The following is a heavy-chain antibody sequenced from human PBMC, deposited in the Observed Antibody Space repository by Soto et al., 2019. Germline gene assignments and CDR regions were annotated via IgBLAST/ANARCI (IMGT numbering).Heavy chain of an antibody. CDR2: IIPIFGTA. CDR3: VRDADAWKGYCSGGSCLSIDY. D-gene: IGHD2-15*01. J-gene: IGHJ4*02. CDR1: GGTFSSYA. Sequence: QVQLVQSGAEVKKPGSSVKVSCKASGGTFSSYAISWVRQAPGQGLEWMGGIIPIFGTANYAQKFQGRVTITADNSTSTAYMVLSSLRSEDTAVYYCVRDADAWKGYCSGGSCLSIDYWGQGTLVTVSS. V-gene: IGHV1-69*06.